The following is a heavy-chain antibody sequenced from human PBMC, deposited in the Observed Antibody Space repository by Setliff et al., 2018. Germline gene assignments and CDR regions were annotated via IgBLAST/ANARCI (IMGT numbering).Heavy chain of an antibody. CDR1: GYTFTNYG. CDR2: IFPKTGNT. V-gene: IGHV1-18*01. Sequence: ASVKVSCKASGYTFTNYGITWVRQAPGQGLEWMGWIFPKTGNTNYAYKVQGRATMTTDTSTATAYMELRSLTSDDTAVYYCSTLVRFCTTSTCQGASASEHWGQGTLVTVSS. CDR3: STLVRFCTTSTCQGASASEH. D-gene: IGHD2-8*01. J-gene: IGHJ4*02.